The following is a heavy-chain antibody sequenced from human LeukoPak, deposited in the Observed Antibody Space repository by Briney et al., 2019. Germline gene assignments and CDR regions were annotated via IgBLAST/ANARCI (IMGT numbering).Heavy chain of an antibody. CDR1: GGTFSSYA. J-gene: IGHJ4*02. V-gene: IGHV1-69*06. Sequence: SVKVSCKASGGTFSSYAISWVRPAPGQGLEWMGGIIPIFGTANYAQKFQGRVTMTEDTSTDTAYMELSSLRSEDTAVYYCATRFSSSWYGPLYYWGQGTLVTVSS. CDR3: ATRFSSSWYGPLYY. CDR2: IIPIFGTA. D-gene: IGHD6-13*01.